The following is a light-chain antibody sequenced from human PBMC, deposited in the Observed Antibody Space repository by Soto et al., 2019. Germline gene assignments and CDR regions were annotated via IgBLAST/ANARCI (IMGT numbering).Light chain of an antibody. Sequence: DIQMTQSPSSLSASVGDRVTITCQASQDISKYLNWYQQKPGKAPKLLIYDVFNLETGVPSRFSGSGSVTHFTFTISSLQPEDFATYYCQQYESLPTFGGGTKVDIK. CDR3: QQYESLPT. J-gene: IGKJ4*01. V-gene: IGKV1-33*01. CDR2: DVF. CDR1: QDISKY.